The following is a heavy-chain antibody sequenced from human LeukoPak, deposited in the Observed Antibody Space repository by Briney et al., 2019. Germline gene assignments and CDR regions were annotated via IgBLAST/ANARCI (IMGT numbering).Heavy chain of an antibody. CDR2: IYPGESDT. CDR3: ARRVGRTGTTDFDY. D-gene: IGHD1-1*01. V-gene: IGHV5-51*01. J-gene: IGHJ4*02. Sequence: GAPRKISSKGSGSRFTRYWIGWVRPMPGKGLGWMGTIYPGESDTRYSPSFQGQVTISAAKSISTAYRQWSSLKASDTAMYYCARRVGRTGTTDFDYWGQGTLVTVSS. CDR1: GSRFTRYW.